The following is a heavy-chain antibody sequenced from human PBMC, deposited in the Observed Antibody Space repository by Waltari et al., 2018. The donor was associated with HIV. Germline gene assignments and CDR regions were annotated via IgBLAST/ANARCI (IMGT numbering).Heavy chain of an antibody. D-gene: IGHD1-26*01. Sequence: QVQLVESGGGVVQPGRSLRLSCAASGFTFSNYFMHWVRLAPGNGPEWLTFISYDGSSTYYADSVKGRFTISRDNSKNTLYLQMNSLRTEDTAVYYCVKDVGATYFDYWGQGTLVTVSS. CDR1: GFTFSNYF. V-gene: IGHV3-30*18. J-gene: IGHJ4*02. CDR3: VKDVGATYFDY. CDR2: ISYDGSST.